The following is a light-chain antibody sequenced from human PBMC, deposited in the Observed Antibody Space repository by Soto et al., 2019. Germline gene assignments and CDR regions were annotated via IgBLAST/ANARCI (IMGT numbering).Light chain of an antibody. J-gene: IGKJ1*01. V-gene: IGKV1-5*01. Sequence: DIQLTQSPAILPASVGDTVSFTCRASQSVSRFLAWYQQKPGKAPKVMISDASKLESGVPTRFSGSGSGTEFTLTITGLQPDDFATYYCQHYNSYSEAFGQGTKVDIK. CDR1: QSVSRF. CDR3: QHYNSYSEA. CDR2: DAS.